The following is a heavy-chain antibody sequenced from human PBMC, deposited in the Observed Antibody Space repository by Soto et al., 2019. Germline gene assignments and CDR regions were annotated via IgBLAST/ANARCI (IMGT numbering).Heavy chain of an antibody. Sequence: GGSLRLSCAASGFTFSSYGMHWVRQAPGKGLEWVAVIWYDGSNKYYADSVKGRFTISRDNSKNTLYLQMNSLRAEDTAVYYCARDTRERYPYGMDVWGQGTTVTVYS. CDR1: GFTFSSYG. V-gene: IGHV3-33*01. CDR3: ARDTRERYPYGMDV. D-gene: IGHD1-26*01. CDR2: IWYDGSNK. J-gene: IGHJ6*02.